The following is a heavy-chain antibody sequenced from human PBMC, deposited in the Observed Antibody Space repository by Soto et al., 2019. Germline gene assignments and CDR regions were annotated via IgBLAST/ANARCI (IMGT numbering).Heavy chain of an antibody. CDR1: GDSFSIYA. Sequence: SVKVYCKASGDSFSIYAIRLVRQAPGQGLEWMGGIIPIFGTANYSQKFQVRVTITSDKSTSTAYMELSSLRSEDTAVYYCERGEVYALFDNWGQGTLVTVSS. J-gene: IGHJ4*02. V-gene: IGHV1-69*06. CDR3: ERGEVYALFDN. D-gene: IGHD2-8*01. CDR2: IIPIFGTA.